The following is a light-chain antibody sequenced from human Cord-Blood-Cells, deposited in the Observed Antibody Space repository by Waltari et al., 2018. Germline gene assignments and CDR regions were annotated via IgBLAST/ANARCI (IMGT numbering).Light chain of an antibody. J-gene: IGLJ2*01. V-gene: IGLV2-23*01. CDR3: CSYAGSSTLV. CDR1: SSDVGSYNL. Sequence: QSALTQHASVSGSPGQSITISCTGTSSDVGSYNLVSWYQQHPGKAPKLMIYECSKRPSGVSNRFSGSKSGNTASLTISGLQAEDEADYYCCSYAGSSTLVFGGGTKLTVL. CDR2: ECS.